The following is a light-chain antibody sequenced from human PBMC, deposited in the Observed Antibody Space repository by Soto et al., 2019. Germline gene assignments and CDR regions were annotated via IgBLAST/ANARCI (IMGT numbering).Light chain of an antibody. CDR1: NSDVGGYNY. CDR2: EVN. Sequence: QSALTQPPSASGSPGHSVTISCTGTNSDVGGYNYVSWYQQYPGKAPKLIIYEVNERPSGVPDRFSGSKSGNTASLTVSGLQTADEADYYCSSYAGSNWYVFGTGTKLTVL. CDR3: SSYAGSNWYV. V-gene: IGLV2-8*01. J-gene: IGLJ1*01.